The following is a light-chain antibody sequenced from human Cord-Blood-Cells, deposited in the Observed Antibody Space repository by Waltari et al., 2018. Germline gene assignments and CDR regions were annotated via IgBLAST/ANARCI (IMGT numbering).Light chain of an antibody. CDR3: AAWDDSLSGHYV. CDR1: SSNIGSNY. Sequence: QSVLTQPPSASGPPGQRVTISCSGSSSNIGSNYVYWYQQLPGTARKLLIYRNNQRPSGVPDRFSGSKSGTSASLAISGLRSEDEADYYCAAWDDSLSGHYVFGTGTKVTVL. J-gene: IGLJ1*01. CDR2: RNN. V-gene: IGLV1-47*01.